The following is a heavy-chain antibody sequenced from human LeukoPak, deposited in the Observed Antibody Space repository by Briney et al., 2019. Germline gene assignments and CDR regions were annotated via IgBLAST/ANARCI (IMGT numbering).Heavy chain of an antibody. Sequence: PGGSLRLSCAASGFTFSDYYMSWIRQAPGKGLEWVSYISSSGSTTYYADSVKGRFTISRDNAKNSLYLQMNSLRAEDTAVYYCARGGRDGYNFQFSEYYFDYWGQGTLVTVSS. CDR1: GFTFSDYY. CDR2: ISSSGSTT. CDR3: ARGGRDGYNFQFSEYYFDY. J-gene: IGHJ4*02. D-gene: IGHD5-24*01. V-gene: IGHV3-11*01.